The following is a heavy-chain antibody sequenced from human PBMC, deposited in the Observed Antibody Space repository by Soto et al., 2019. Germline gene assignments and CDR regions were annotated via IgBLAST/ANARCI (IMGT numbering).Heavy chain of an antibody. D-gene: IGHD2-15*01. Sequence: EVQLVESGGGLVQPGGSLRLSCAASGFTFSSYWMSWVRQAPGKGLEWVANIKQDGSEKYYVDSVKGRFTISRDNAKNSLYLQMNSLRADDTALYYCASALGTYVAWGQGTLVTVSS. CDR3: ASALGTYVA. V-gene: IGHV3-7*01. J-gene: IGHJ4*02. CDR1: GFTFSSYW. CDR2: IKQDGSEK.